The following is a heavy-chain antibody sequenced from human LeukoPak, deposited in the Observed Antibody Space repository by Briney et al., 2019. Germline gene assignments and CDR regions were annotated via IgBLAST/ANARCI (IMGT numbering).Heavy chain of an antibody. J-gene: IGHJ4*02. CDR1: GYTFSNSG. V-gene: IGHV1-18*01. CDR2: NSASNGNT. Sequence: ASVKVSCKASGYTFSNSGIVWVRQAPGQGLEWMGWNSASNGNTKHAQKLQGRVTMTTDTSTSTAYMELRSLRSDDTAVYYCALTGTTLMYYFDYWGQGTLVTVSS. D-gene: IGHD1-1*01. CDR3: ALTGTTLMYYFDY.